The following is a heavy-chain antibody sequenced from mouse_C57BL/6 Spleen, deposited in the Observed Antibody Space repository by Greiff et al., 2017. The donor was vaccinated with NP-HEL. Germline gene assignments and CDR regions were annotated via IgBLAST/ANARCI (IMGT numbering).Heavy chain of an antibody. CDR3: ELGRGGFDY. CDR1: GYAFTSYG. V-gene: IGHV1-81*01. J-gene: IGHJ2*01. CDR2: IYPRSGNT. D-gene: IGHD4-1*01. Sequence: QVQLKESGAELARPGASVKLSCKASGYAFTSYGISWVKQRTGQGLEWIGEIYPRSGNTYYNEKFKGKATLTADKSSSTAYMELRSLTSEDSAVYFCELGRGGFDYWGQGTTLTVSS.